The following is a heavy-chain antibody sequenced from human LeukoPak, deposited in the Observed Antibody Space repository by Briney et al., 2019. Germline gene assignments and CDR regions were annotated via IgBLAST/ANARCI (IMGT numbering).Heavy chain of an antibody. CDR2: ISGSGGST. V-gene: IGHV3-23*01. Sequence: LRLSCAASGFTFSSYAMSWVRQAPGKGLEWVSAISGSGGSTYYADSVKGRFTISRDNSKNTLYLQMNSLRAEDTAVYYCAKGISSLVTASGFDYWGQGTLVTVSS. CDR3: AKGISSLVTASGFDY. D-gene: IGHD2-21*02. J-gene: IGHJ4*02. CDR1: GFTFSSYA.